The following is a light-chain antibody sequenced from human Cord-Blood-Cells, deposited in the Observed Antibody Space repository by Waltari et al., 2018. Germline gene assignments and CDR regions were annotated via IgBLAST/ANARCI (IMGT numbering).Light chain of an antibody. CDR3: CSYAGSYTVV. CDR2: ETN. J-gene: IGLJ2*01. V-gene: IGLV6-57*03. CDR1: SGSIASNY. Sequence: NFMLTQPHSVSESPGKTVTISCTRSSGSIASNYVQWYQQRPGSAPTTVINETNQRPAGVPDRFSGSKSGNPASLTISGLQAEDEADYYCCSYAGSYTVVFGGGTKLTVL.